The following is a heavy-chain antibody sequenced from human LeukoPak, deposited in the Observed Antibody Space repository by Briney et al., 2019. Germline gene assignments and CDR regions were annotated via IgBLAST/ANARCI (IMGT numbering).Heavy chain of an antibody. D-gene: IGHD6-19*01. Sequence: GGSLRLSCTASGFTFGDYAMSWFRQAPGKGLEWVGFIRSKAYGGTTEYAASVKGRLTISRDDSKSIAYLQMNSLKTEDTAVYYCTRGTLGVSSVAGTNYFDYWGQGTLVTVSS. J-gene: IGHJ4*02. CDR1: GFTFGDYA. V-gene: IGHV3-49*03. CDR2: IRSKAYGGTT. CDR3: TRGTLGVSSVAGTNYFDY.